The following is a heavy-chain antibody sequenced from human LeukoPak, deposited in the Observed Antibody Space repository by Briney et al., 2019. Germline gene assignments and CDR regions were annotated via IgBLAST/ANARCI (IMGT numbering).Heavy chain of an antibody. CDR2: IYHSGST. CDR3: ARAGSGSYLVWFDP. CDR1: GGSISSGGYS. D-gene: IGHD3-10*01. J-gene: IGHJ5*02. Sequence: SQTLSLTCAVSGGSISSGGYSWSWIRQPPGKGLEWIGYIYHSGSTYYNPSPKSRVTISVDRSKNQFSLKLSSVTAADTAVYYCARAGSGSYLVWFDPWGQGTLVTVSS. V-gene: IGHV4-30-2*01.